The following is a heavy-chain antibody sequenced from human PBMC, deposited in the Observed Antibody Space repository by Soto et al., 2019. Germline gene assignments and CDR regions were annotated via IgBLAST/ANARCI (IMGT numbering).Heavy chain of an antibody. V-gene: IGHV3-73*02. CDR3: SRCSGSYCMDV. J-gene: IGHJ6*01. Sequence: EVQLVESGGGLVQPGGSLKVSCAASGFTFSDSTIHWVRQASGKGLEWVGRIRSEAYSYATVCAASVKDRFTISRDDSQNTADLQMKSLNIEGTAVDYWSRCSGSYCMDVWRQGPTVTVSS. D-gene: IGHD3-10*02. CDR2: IRSEAYSYAT. CDR1: GFTFSDST.